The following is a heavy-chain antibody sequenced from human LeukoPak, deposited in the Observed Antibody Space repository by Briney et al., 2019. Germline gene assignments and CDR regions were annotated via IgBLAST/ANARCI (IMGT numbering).Heavy chain of an antibody. CDR1: GLSFNSHA. J-gene: IGHJ4*02. Sequence: GGSLRLSCAASGLSFNSHAMNWVRQAPGKGLEWVSAISGSGDSTYYADSVKGRFTISRDNSKNTLYLQMNSLRPEDTAVYYCAKAYWDTFSWYYFDYWGQGTLVTVSS. CDR2: ISGSGDST. V-gene: IGHV3-23*01. CDR3: AKAYWDTFSWYYFDY. D-gene: IGHD6-13*01.